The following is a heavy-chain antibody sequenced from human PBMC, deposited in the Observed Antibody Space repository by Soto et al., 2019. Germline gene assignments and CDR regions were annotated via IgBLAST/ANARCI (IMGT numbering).Heavy chain of an antibody. CDR1: AFSSHHHA. D-gene: IGHD3-16*01. CDR2: IHWNNGAT. Sequence: SLRLSCVVSAFSSHHHAIHWVRQGPGKGLEWVSGIHWNNGATGYADSVKGRFTIFKDNVKNSVYLQMNSLRTDDTAFYYCTEDILPGGADVWGQGTTVTVSS. J-gene: IGHJ6*02. CDR3: TEDILPGGADV. V-gene: IGHV3-9*02.